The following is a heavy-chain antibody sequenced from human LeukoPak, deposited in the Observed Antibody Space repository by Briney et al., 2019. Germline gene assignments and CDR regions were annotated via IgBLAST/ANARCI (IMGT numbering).Heavy chain of an antibody. CDR1: GGTLSSYA. J-gene: IGHJ4*02. D-gene: IGHD6-19*01. V-gene: IGHV1-69*06. CDR3: ARVGSDSSGWRRFDY. Sequence: ASVKVSCKASGGTLSSYAISWVRQAPGQGLEWMGGIIPIFGTANYAQKFQGRVTITADKPTSTAYMELSRLRSDDTAVYYCARVGSDSSGWRRFDYWGQGTLVTVSS. CDR2: IIPIFGTA.